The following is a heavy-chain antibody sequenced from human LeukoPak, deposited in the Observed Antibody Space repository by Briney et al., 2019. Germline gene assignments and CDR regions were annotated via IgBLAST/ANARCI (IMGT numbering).Heavy chain of an antibody. J-gene: IGHJ4*02. CDR1: GYSFTSYW. D-gene: IGHD6-19*01. V-gene: IGHV5-51*01. CDR3: ARGLPGIAVAEIDY. Sequence: GESLKISCKGSGYSFTSYWIGWVRQMPGKGLEWMAIIYPGDSDARYSPSFKGDVTVSADKSISTAYLQWGSLKASDTAMYYCARGLPGIAVAEIDYWGQGTLVTVSS. CDR2: IYPGDSDA.